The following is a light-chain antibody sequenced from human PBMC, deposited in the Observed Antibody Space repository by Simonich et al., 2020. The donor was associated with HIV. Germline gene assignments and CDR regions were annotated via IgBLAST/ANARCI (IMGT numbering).Light chain of an antibody. Sequence: DIQLTQSPSFLSASVGDRVTITCRASKDISSYLAWYQQKPGEAPKLLIYAASTLQSGVPSRFSGSGSGTEFTLTISSLQPEDFATYYCQQHDNLYTFGQGTKLEIK. CDR1: KDISSY. J-gene: IGKJ2*01. CDR2: AAS. CDR3: QQHDNLYT. V-gene: IGKV1-9*01.